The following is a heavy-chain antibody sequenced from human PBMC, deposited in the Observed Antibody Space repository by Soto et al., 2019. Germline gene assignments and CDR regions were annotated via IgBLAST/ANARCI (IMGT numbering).Heavy chain of an antibody. Sequence: ASVKVSCKVSGYTLTELSMHWVRQAPGKGLEWMGGFDPEDGETIYAQKFQGRVTMTEDTSTDTAYMELSSLRSEDTAVYYCATWGIGYCSGGSCYSPYYYYYMDVWGKGTTVTVSS. D-gene: IGHD2-15*01. V-gene: IGHV1-24*01. J-gene: IGHJ6*03. CDR2: FDPEDGET. CDR3: ATWGIGYCSGGSCYSPYYYYYMDV. CDR1: GYTLTELS.